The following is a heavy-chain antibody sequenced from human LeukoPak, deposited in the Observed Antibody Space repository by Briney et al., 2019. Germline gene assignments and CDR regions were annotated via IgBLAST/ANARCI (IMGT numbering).Heavy chain of an antibody. CDR1: GYTFTSYG. Sequence: ASVKVSCTASGYTFTSYGIRWVRQAPGQGLEWMGWINAYNGNTNYAQKLQGRVTMTTDTSTSTAYMELRSLRSDDTAVYYCARHQRRYCSSTSCSPFDYWGQGTLVTVSS. CDR2: INAYNGNT. J-gene: IGHJ4*02. D-gene: IGHD2-2*01. V-gene: IGHV1-18*01. CDR3: ARHQRRYCSSTSCSPFDY.